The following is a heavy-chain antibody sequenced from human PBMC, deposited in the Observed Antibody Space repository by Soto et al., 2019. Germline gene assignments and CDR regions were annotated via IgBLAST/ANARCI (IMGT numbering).Heavy chain of an antibody. CDR1: GFTFSSYA. Sequence: EAQLLESGGGLVQPGGSLRLSCAASGFTFSSYAMRWVRQAPGKGLEWVSTLSDSGNNTYYADSVKGRCTISRDNSKNTLYLQMNSLRAEDTAVYYCARDRYGDPRWGQDDFDNWGQGTLVTVSS. CDR2: LSDSGNNT. D-gene: IGHD4-17*01. CDR3: ARDRYGDPRWGQDDFDN. V-gene: IGHV3-23*01. J-gene: IGHJ4*02.